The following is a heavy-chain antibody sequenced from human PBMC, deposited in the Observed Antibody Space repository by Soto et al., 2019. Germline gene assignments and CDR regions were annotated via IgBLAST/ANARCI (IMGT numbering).Heavy chain of an antibody. D-gene: IGHD3-10*01. CDR1: GFPFSTTD. V-gene: IGHV3-23*01. J-gene: IGHJ5*02. CDR3: AKNSGWFRP. Sequence: EFQVMQSGGGLVQPGGSLRLACAASGFPFSTTDMSWVRQAPGKGLEWVSTISGGGETTYYADSVKGRFTISRDNFTNTVYLQMDGLRVDDTAMYYCAKNSGWFRPWGQGDLVTVSS. CDR2: ISGGGETT.